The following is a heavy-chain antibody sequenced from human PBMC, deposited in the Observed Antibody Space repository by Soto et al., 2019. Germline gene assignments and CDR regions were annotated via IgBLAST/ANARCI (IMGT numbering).Heavy chain of an antibody. D-gene: IGHD2-21*02. CDR3: ARGDRLLLNYYYGMDV. CDR2: INPNSGGT. CDR1: GYTFTGYY. V-gene: IGHV1-2*02. J-gene: IGHJ6*02. Sequence: ASVKVSCKASGYTFTGYYMHWVRQAPGQGLEWMGWINPNSGGTNYAQKFQGRVTMTRDTSISTDYMELSRLRSDETAVYYCARGDRLLLNYYYGMDVWGQGXTVTVSS.